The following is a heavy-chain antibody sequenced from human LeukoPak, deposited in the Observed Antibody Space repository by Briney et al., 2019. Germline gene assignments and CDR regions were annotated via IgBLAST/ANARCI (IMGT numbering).Heavy chain of an antibody. Sequence: SVKVSCKASGGTFSSYAISWVRQAPGQGLEWMGGIIPIFGTANYAQKFQGRVTITADESTSTAYMELSSLRSEDTAVYYCARGVRGYSGYDYFLFDYGAREPWSPSPQ. J-gene: IGHJ4*02. CDR2: IIPIFGTA. D-gene: IGHD5-12*01. CDR3: ARGVRGYSGYDYFLFDY. V-gene: IGHV1-69*13. CDR1: GGTFSSYA.